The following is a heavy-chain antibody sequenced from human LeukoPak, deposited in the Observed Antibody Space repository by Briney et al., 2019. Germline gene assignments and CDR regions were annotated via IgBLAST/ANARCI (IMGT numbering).Heavy chain of an antibody. Sequence: SETLSLTCTVSGGSISSYYWSWIRQPPGKGLEWIGYIYYSGSTNYNPSLKSRVTISVDTSKNQFSLKLSSVTAADTAVYYCARARSGLDYWGQGTLVAVSS. CDR2: IYYSGST. V-gene: IGHV4-59*01. CDR1: GGSISSYY. D-gene: IGHD3-3*01. CDR3: ARARSGLDY. J-gene: IGHJ4*02.